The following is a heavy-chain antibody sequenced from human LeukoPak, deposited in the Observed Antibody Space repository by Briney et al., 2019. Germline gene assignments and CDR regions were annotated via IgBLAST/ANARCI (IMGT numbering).Heavy chain of an antibody. CDR1: GFPFSSYA. D-gene: IGHD5-18*01. CDR2: ISGSGDDT. Sequence: GGSLRLSCVVSGFPFSSYAMSWVRQAPGKGLEWVSDISGSGDDTYYAASVKGRFTVSRDTSKNTLYLQMNSLRAEDTAVYYCAKDPLNTVMVSPTFDYWGQGTLVTVSS. J-gene: IGHJ4*02. V-gene: IGHV3-23*01. CDR3: AKDPLNTVMVSPTFDY.